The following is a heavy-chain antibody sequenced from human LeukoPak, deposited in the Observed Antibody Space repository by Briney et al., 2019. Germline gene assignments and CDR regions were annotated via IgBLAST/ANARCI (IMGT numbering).Heavy chain of an antibody. V-gene: IGHV1-69*06. D-gene: IGHD2-21*01. Sequence: SVKVSCKASGGTFSSYAISWVRQAPGQGLEWMGGIIPIFGTANYAQKFQGRVTITADKSTSTAYMELSSLRSEDTAVYYCARDGGLPPYYYYYMDVWGKGTTVTVSS. CDR2: IIPIFGTA. J-gene: IGHJ6*03. CDR1: GGTFSSYA. CDR3: ARDGGLPPYYYYYMDV.